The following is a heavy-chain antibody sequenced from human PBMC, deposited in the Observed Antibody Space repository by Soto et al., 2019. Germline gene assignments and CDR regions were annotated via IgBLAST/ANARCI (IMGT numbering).Heavy chain of an antibody. CDR3: VRDPSSVTTRRLDY. D-gene: IGHD1-1*01. J-gene: IGHJ4*02. Sequence: GGSLRLTCVASGFSFSGFSMQWVRQAPGKGLEWVAVTSYDGSSEKYADSVKGRFTISRDNSKNTMYLQMNSLRAEDTAVYYCVRDPSSVTTRRLDYWGQGTLVTVSS. CDR2: TSYDGSSE. CDR1: GFSFSGFS. V-gene: IGHV3-30-3*01.